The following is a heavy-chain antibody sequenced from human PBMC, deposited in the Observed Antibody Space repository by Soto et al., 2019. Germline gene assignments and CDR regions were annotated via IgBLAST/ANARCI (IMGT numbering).Heavy chain of an antibody. CDR2: ISAYNGNT. J-gene: IGHJ3*02. V-gene: IGHV1-18*01. CDR1: GYTFTSYG. D-gene: IGHD4-17*01. Sequence: ASVKVSCKASGYTFTSYGISWVRQAPGQGLEWMGWISAYNGNTNYAQKLQGRVTMTTDTSTSTAYMELRSLRSDDTAVYYCARDEGGGDYGEYLNAFDIWGQGTMVTVSS. CDR3: ARDEGGGDYGEYLNAFDI.